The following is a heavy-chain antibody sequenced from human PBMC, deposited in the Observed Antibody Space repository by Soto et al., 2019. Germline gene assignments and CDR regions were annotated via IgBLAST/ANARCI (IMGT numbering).Heavy chain of an antibody. Sequence: PSETLSLTCTVSGGSISSGGYYWSWIRQHPGKGLEWIGYIYYSGSTYYNPSLKSRVTISEDTSKNQFSLKLSSVTAADTAVYYCARDVGYCSSTSCPQDYYYGMDVWGQGTTVTVSS. CDR1: GGSISSGGYY. J-gene: IGHJ6*02. V-gene: IGHV4-31*03. CDR2: IYYSGST. CDR3: ARDVGYCSSTSCPQDYYYGMDV. D-gene: IGHD2-2*01.